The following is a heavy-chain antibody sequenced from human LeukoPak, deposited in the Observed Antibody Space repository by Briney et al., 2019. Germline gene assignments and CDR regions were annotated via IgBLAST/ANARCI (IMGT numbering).Heavy chain of an antibody. D-gene: IGHD3-22*01. V-gene: IGHV1-8*01. CDR2: MNPNSGNT. CDR1: GYTFTSYD. CDR3: ARAPDYYDSSGYYSDAFDI. J-gene: IGHJ3*02. Sequence: EASVKVSCKASGYTFTSYDINWVRQATGQGLDGMGWMNPNSGNTGYAQKFQGRVTMTRNTSISTAYMELSSLRSEDTAVYYCARAPDYYDSSGYYSDAFDIWGQGAMVTVSS.